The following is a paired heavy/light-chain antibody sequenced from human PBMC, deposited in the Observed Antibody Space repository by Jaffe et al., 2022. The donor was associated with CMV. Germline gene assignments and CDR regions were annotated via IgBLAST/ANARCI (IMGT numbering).Light chain of an antibody. CDR2: EVS. J-gene: IGKJ4*01. V-gene: IGKV2-29*02. CDR3: MQGIHLPPLT. CDR1: QSLLHSDGKTY. Sequence: DIVMTQTPLSLSVTPGQPASISCKSSQSLLHSDGKTYLYWYLQKPGQSPQLLIYEVSSRFSGVPDRFSGSGSGTDFTLKISRVEAEDVGVYYCMQGIHLPPLTFGGGTKVEIK.
Heavy chain of an antibody. CDR2: IWYDGSNK. Sequence: QVQLVESGGGVVQPGRSLRLSCAASGFTFSSYGMHWVRQAPGKGLEWVAVIWYDGSNKYYADSVKGRFTISRDNSKNTLYLQMNSLRAEDTAVYYCARDPGLRFLEWLLASSGYYYYMDVWGKGTTVTVSS. D-gene: IGHD3-3*01. CDR3: ARDPGLRFLEWLLASSGYYYYMDV. V-gene: IGHV3-33*08. CDR1: GFTFSSYG. J-gene: IGHJ6*03.